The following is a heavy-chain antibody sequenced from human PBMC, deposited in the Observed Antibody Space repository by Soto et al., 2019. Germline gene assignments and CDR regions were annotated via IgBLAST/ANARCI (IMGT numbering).Heavy chain of an antibody. Sequence: NPSETLSLTCTVSGGSFSSGGYYWSWIRQLPGKGLEWIGYIYYSGSTYYNPSLKSRFTISLDTSKNQFSLKLSSVTAADTAVYYCARATSFSGHHGYWGQGTLVTV. V-gene: IGHV4-31*03. CDR1: GGSFSSGGYY. J-gene: IGHJ4*02. D-gene: IGHD2-8*02. CDR3: ARATSFSGHHGY. CDR2: IYYSGST.